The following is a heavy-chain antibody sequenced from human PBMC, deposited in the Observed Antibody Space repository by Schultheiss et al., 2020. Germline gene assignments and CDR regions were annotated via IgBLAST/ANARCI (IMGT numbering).Heavy chain of an antibody. D-gene: IGHD1-26*01. J-gene: IGHJ4*02. CDR3: ARGSSYDY. CDR2: INHSGST. Sequence: SETLSLTCAVYGGSFSGYYWSWIRQPPGKGLEWIGEINHSGSTNYNPSLKSRVTISVDTSKNQFSLKLSSVTAADTAVYYCARGSSYDYWGQGTLVTISS. CDR1: GGSFSGYY. V-gene: IGHV4-34*01.